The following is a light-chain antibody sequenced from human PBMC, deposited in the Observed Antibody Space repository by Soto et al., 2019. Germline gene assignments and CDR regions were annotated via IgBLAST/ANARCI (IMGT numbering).Light chain of an antibody. Sequence: DIQMTQSPFSLSASVGDRVTITCRASQAIRNLGWFQQKPGEAPKRLIYATSNLKSGVPSRFSGSESWTGFTLTLSSMQPEDFANYFYLQHTTYPYSFGEGTKGDIK. CDR1: QAIRN. CDR3: LQHTTYPYS. V-gene: IGKV1-17*01. CDR2: ATS. J-gene: IGKJ2*01.